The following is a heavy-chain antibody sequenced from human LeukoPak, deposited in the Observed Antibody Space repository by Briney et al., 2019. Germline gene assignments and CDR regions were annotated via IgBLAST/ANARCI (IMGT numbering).Heavy chain of an antibody. V-gene: IGHV1-18*01. D-gene: IGHD3-22*01. CDR3: ARAGVQDSSGYLAAFDI. J-gene: IGHJ3*02. Sequence: GASVTVSCKASGYTFTSYGISWVRQAPGQGLGGMGWISAYNGNTNYAQKFQGRVTMTRDTSTSTVYMELSSLRSEDTAVYYCARAGVQDSSGYLAAFDIWGQGTMVAVSS. CDR2: ISAYNGNT. CDR1: GYTFTSYG.